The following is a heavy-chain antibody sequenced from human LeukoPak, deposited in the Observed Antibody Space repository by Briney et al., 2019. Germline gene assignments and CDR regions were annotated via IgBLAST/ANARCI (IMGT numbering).Heavy chain of an antibody. D-gene: IGHD2-2*01. CDR2: IYYSGST. CDR3: AREDQLLTGWFDP. V-gene: IGHV4-59*01. CDR1: GGSISSYY. J-gene: IGHJ5*02. Sequence: PSETLSLXCTVSGGSISSYYWSWSRQPPGKGLEWIGYIYYSGSTNYNPSLKSRVTISVDTSKNQFSLKLSSVTAADTAVYYCAREDQLLTGWFDPWGQGTLVTVSS.